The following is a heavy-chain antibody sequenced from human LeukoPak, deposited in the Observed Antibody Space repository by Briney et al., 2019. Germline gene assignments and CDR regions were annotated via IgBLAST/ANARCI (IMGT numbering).Heavy chain of an antibody. D-gene: IGHD5-18*01. Sequence: ASVKVSCKASGYTFTSYGISWVRQAPGQGLEWMGWINPNSGGTNYAQKFQGRVTVTRDTSISTAYMELSRLRSDDTAVYYCARVDTSDYWGQGTLVTVSS. J-gene: IGHJ4*02. CDR2: INPNSGGT. V-gene: IGHV1-2*02. CDR1: GYTFTSYG. CDR3: ARVDTSDY.